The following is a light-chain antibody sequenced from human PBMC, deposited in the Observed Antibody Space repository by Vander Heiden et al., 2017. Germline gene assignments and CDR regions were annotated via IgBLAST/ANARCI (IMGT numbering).Light chain of an antibody. J-gene: IGLJ3*02. Sequence: SYERTQPPSRSVSPGQTARITCSGDALPKQYAYWYQQKPGQAPVLVIYKDSERPSGIPERFSGSSSGTTVTLTISGVQAEDEADYYCQSADSSGTSWVFGGGTKLTVL. CDR3: QSADSSGTSWV. CDR2: KDS. CDR1: ALPKQY. V-gene: IGLV3-25*03.